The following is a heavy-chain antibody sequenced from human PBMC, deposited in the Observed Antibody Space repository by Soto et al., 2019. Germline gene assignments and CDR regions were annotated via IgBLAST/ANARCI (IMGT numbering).Heavy chain of an antibody. CDR2: ISWNSGSI. V-gene: IGHV3-9*01. CDR3: AKGVLLMVYATSFDY. D-gene: IGHD2-8*01. CDR1: GFTFDDYA. Sequence: GGSLRLSCAASGFTFDDYAMHWVRQAPGKGLEWVSGISWNSGSIGYADSVKGRFTISRDNAKNSLYLQMNSLRAEDTALYYCAKGVLLMVYATSFDYWGQGTLVTVS. J-gene: IGHJ4*02.